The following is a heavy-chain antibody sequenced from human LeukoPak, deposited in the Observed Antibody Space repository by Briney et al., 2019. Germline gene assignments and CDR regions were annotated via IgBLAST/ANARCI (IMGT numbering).Heavy chain of an antibody. D-gene: IGHD3-16*01. V-gene: IGHV3-23*01. CDR3: ARDSVWSQYFQH. CDR2: ISGSGGST. J-gene: IGHJ1*01. Sequence: PGGSLRLSCAASGFTFSSYAMSWVRQAPGKGLEWVSAISGSGGSTYYADSVKGRFTISRDNSKNTLYLQMNSLRAEDTAVYYCARDSVWSQYFQHWGQGTLVTVSS. CDR1: GFTFSSYA.